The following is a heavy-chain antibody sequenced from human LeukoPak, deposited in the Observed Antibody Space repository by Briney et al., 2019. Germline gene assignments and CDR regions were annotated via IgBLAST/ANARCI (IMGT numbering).Heavy chain of an antibody. Sequence: SQTLSLTCTVSGGSISSGGYYWSWIRQHPGKGLEWIGYIYYSGSTYYNPTLKSRVTISVDTSKNQFSLKLSSVTAADTAVYYCAGDPRGLDAFDIWGQGTMVTVSS. CDR1: GGSISSGGYY. V-gene: IGHV4-31*03. J-gene: IGHJ3*02. CDR3: AGDPRGLDAFDI. D-gene: IGHD1-26*01. CDR2: IYYSGST.